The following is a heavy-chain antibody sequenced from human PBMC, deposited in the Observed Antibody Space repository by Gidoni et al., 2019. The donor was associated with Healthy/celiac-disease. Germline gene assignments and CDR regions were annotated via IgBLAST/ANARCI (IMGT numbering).Heavy chain of an antibody. D-gene: IGHD5-12*01. V-gene: IGHV3-23*01. Sequence: EVQLLESGGGLVQPGGSLRLSCAASGFTFSSYAMNWVRQAPGKGLEWGSAISGSGGSTYYADSVKGRFTSSRDNSKNTLYLQMNSLRAEDTAVYYCATDIVATISFAYWGQGTLVTVSS. CDR3: ATDIVATISFAY. CDR2: ISGSGGST. J-gene: IGHJ4*02. CDR1: GFTFSSYA.